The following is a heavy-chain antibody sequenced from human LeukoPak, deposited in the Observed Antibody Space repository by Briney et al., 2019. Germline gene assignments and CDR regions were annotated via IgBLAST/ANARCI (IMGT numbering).Heavy chain of an antibody. CDR3: ARDGSFELLRFLEWLPPYGMDV. CDR1: GFTFSSYG. V-gene: IGHV3-33*01. J-gene: IGHJ6*02. Sequence: PGGSLRLSCAASGFTFSSYGMHWVRQAPGKGLEWVAVIWYDGSNKYYADSVEGRFTISRDNSKNSLYLQMNSLRAEDTAVYYCARDGSFELLRFLEWLPPYGMDVWGQGTTVTVSS. D-gene: IGHD3-3*01. CDR2: IWYDGSNK.